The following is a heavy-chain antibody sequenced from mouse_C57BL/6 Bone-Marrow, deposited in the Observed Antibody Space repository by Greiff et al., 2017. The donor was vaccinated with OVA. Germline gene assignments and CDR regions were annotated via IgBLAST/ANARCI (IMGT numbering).Heavy chain of an antibody. Sequence: EVQLQQSGPELVKPGASVKISCKASGYTFTDYYMNWVKQSHGKSLEWIGDINPNNGGTSYNQKFKGKATLTVDKSSSTAYMELRSLTSEDSAVYYCARWGDDSNYVAYYFDYWGQGTTLTVSS. J-gene: IGHJ2*01. CDR2: INPNNGGT. D-gene: IGHD2-5*01. CDR3: ARWGDDSNYVAYYFDY. V-gene: IGHV1-26*01. CDR1: GYTFTDYY.